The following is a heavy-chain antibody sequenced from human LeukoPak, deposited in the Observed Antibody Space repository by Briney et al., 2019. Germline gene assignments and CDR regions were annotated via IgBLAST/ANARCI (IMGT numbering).Heavy chain of an antibody. D-gene: IGHD3-10*01. Sequence: SETLSLTCNVSGGSIRGYYWSWIRQPPGKGLGWIGYIYSSGSTNYNPSLKSRVTMSVDTSKNQFSLKVSSVTAADTAVYYCARVFDSGSQAYFYYMDVWGKGTTVTIFS. CDR2: IYSSGST. V-gene: IGHV4-59*01. CDR1: GGSIRGYY. CDR3: ARVFDSGSQAYFYYMDV. J-gene: IGHJ6*03.